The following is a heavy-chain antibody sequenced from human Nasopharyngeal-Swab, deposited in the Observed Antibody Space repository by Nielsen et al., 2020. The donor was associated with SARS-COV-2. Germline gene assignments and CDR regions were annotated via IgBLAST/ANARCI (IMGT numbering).Heavy chain of an antibody. V-gene: IGHV3-48*02. CDR1: GFALSIYS. CDR2: ISHGSSTI. Sequence: GESLKISCVASGFALSIYSMNWVRQAPGKGLDWVSYISHGSSTIYYLDSVKGRFTVSRDNAKNSLFLQMNSLRDEDTAVYYCARDFGDQRLYYGMDVWGQGTTVTVSS. CDR3: ARDFGDQRLYYGMDV. D-gene: IGHD4-17*01. J-gene: IGHJ6*02.